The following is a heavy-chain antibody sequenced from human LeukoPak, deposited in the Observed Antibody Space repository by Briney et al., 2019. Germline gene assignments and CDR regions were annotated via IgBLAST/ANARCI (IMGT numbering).Heavy chain of an antibody. D-gene: IGHD2-15*01. Sequence: KPGGSLRLSCAGSGFTFSSKSLTWVRQALGKGLQWVSCISGDSNYIYYADSVKGRFTISRDNTKNSLFLQMNSLRADDTAIYYCAIGGSSSSGPARSWGQGTLVIVSS. CDR3: AIGGSSSSGPARS. J-gene: IGHJ5*02. CDR2: ISGDSNYI. CDR1: GFTFSSKS. V-gene: IGHV3-21*06.